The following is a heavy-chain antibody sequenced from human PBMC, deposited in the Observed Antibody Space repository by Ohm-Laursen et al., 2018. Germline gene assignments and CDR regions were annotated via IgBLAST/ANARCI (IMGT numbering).Heavy chain of an antibody. V-gene: IGHV4-39*01. CDR1: GGSISSSSYC. D-gene: IGHD3-3*01. CDR3: ARAFWNGYNDAFDV. CDR2: IYNSGST. Sequence: SQTLSLTCSVSGGSISSSSYCWGWIHQPPGKGLEWIGNIYNSGSTYYNPSLRSRVSISIHTSQNQFSLKLSSVTATDTAVYYCARAFWNGYNDAFDVWGQGTMVTVSS. J-gene: IGHJ3*01.